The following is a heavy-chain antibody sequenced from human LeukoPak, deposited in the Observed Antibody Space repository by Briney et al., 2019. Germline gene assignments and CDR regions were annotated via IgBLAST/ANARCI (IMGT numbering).Heavy chain of an antibody. D-gene: IGHD2-2*01. CDR3: AYSSTSSLGCYDY. J-gene: IGHJ4*02. Sequence: GGSLRLSCAASGFTFSSYGMPWVRQAPGKGLEWVAFIRYDGSNKYYADSVKGRFTISRDNSKNTLYLQMNSLRAEDTAVYYCAYSSTSSLGCYDYWGQGTLVTVSS. V-gene: IGHV3-30*02. CDR2: IRYDGSNK. CDR1: GFTFSSYG.